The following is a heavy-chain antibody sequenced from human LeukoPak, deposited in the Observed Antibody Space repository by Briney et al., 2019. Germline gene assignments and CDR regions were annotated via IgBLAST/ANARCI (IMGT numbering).Heavy chain of an antibody. CDR3: ASGGRVSIAVTGTYYFDY. Sequence: ASVKVSCKASGYTITGYYMHWVRQAPGQGLEWMGWINPNSGGTNYAQKFQGRVTMTRDTSISTAYMELSRLRSDDTAVYYCASGGRVSIAVTGTYYFDYWGQGTLVTVSS. V-gene: IGHV1-2*02. J-gene: IGHJ4*02. CDR2: INPNSGGT. CDR1: GYTITGYY. D-gene: IGHD6-19*01.